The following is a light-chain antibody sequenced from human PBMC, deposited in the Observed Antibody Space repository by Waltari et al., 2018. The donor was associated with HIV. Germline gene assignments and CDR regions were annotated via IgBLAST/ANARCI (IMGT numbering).Light chain of an antibody. Sequence: QSALTQPASVSGSPGQSITISCTGTTSDVGGYYYVSWYQQHPGNAPKLLIYEVTNRPSGGANRFSGSKSGNTASLTISGLQADDEADYYCSSYTSSSTVVFGGGTKLTVL. V-gene: IGLV2-14*01. CDR1: TSDVGGYYY. J-gene: IGLJ2*01. CDR3: SSYTSSSTVV. CDR2: EVT.